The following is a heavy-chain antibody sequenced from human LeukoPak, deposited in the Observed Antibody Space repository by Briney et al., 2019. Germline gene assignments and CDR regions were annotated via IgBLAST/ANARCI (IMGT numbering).Heavy chain of an antibody. CDR2: IYPGDSDT. J-gene: IGHJ4*02. D-gene: IGHD5-18*01. Sequence: GESLKISCQGSGYSFSSYWINWVRQMPGKGLEWVGIIYPGDSDTRYSPSFQGQVTISADKSISTAYLQWSSLKASDTAMYYCARQDRAMAPIDYWGQGTLVTVSS. CDR1: GYSFSSYW. V-gene: IGHV5-51*01. CDR3: ARQDRAMAPIDY.